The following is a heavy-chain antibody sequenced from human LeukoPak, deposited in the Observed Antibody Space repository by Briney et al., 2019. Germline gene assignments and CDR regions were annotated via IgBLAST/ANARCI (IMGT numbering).Heavy chain of an antibody. J-gene: IGHJ6*02. CDR3: ARVDDFWSGSYYYGMDV. V-gene: IGHV4-59*01. CDR1: GGSIRSYY. D-gene: IGHD3-3*01. Sequence: SETLSLTCTVSGGSIRSYYWSWIRQPPGKGLEWIGYIYYSGSTNYNPSLKSRVTISVDTSKNQFSLKLSSVTAADTAVYYCARVDDFWSGSYYYGMDVWGQGTTVTVSS. CDR2: IYYSGST.